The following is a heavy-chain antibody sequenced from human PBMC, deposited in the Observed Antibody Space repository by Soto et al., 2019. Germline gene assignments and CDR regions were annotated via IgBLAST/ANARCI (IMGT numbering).Heavy chain of an antibody. CDR1: GYTFTGYY. CDR3: ARDIDMDIVVEVAATAPGY. V-gene: IGHV1-2*02. J-gene: IGHJ4*02. CDR2: INPNSGGT. Sequence: ASVKVSCKASGYTFTGYYMHWVRQAPGQGLEWMGWINPNSGGTNYAQKLQGRVTMTRDPSISTAYMELSRLRSDDTAVYYCARDIDMDIVVEVAATAPGYWDKRPLVTLSS. D-gene: IGHD2-15*01.